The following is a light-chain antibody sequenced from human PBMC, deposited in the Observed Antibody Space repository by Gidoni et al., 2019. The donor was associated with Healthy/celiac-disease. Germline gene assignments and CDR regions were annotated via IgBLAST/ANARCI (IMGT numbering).Light chain of an antibody. CDR2: AAS. Sequence: DSQITQSPSSLSASVGDRVTITCRASQSISSYLNWYQQKPGKAPKLLIYAASSLQSGVPSRFSGSGSGTDFTLTISSPQPEDFATYYCQQSYSTRLTFGGGTKVEIK. CDR3: QQSYSTRLT. V-gene: IGKV1-39*01. J-gene: IGKJ4*01. CDR1: QSISSY.